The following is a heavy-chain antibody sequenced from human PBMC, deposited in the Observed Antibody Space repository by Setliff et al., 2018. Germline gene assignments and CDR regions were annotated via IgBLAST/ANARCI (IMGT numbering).Heavy chain of an antibody. CDR2: INHSGST. CDR1: GGSFSGYY. D-gene: IGHD3-22*01. CDR3: ARWHYYDNGATYAFDI. V-gene: IGHV4-34*01. Sequence: PSETLSLTCAVYGGSFSGYYWSWIRQPPGKGLEWIGEINHSGSTNYNPSLKSRVTISTDTSKNQFSLYLTSVTAADTAVYYCARWHYYDNGATYAFDIWGQGTLVTVSS. J-gene: IGHJ3*02.